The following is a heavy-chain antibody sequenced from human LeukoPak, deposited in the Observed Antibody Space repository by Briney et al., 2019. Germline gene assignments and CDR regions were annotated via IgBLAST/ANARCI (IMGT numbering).Heavy chain of an antibody. V-gene: IGHV4-4*07. Sequence: SETLSLTCAVYGGSFSSYYWSWIRQPAGKGLEWIGRIYTSGSTNYNPSLKSRVTMSVDTSKNQFSLKLSSVTAADTAVYYCARDLTDYYELDYWGQGTLVTVSS. CDR3: ARDLTDYYELDY. CDR2: IYTSGST. J-gene: IGHJ4*02. CDR1: GGSFSSYY. D-gene: IGHD3-22*01.